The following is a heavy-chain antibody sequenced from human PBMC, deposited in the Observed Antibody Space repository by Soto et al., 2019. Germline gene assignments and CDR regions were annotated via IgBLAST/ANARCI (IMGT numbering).Heavy chain of an antibody. CDR2: ISGYNGHT. CDR3: AREGEMPYYYYGLDV. CDR1: GYTFTTYG. Sequence: QVKLVQSGAEVRKPGASVKVSCKASGYTFTTYGISWVRQAPGQGLEWMGWISGYNGHTKYAQKFQGRVTMTTDTSTSKVYMDLRSLRSDDTAVYYCAREGEMPYYYYGLDVWGQGTTVTVSS. J-gene: IGHJ6*02. V-gene: IGHV1-18*01. D-gene: IGHD3-16*01.